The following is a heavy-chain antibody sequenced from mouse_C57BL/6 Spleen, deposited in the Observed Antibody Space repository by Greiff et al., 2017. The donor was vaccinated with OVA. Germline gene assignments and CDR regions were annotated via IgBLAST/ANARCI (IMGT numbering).Heavy chain of an antibody. CDR1: GYSFTSYY. CDR2: IYPGSGNT. J-gene: IGHJ3*01. V-gene: IGHV1-66*01. D-gene: IGHD2-3*01. Sequence: VQLQQSGPELVKPGASVKISCKASGYSFTSYYIHWVKQRPGQGLEWIGWIYPGSGNTKYNEKFKGKATLTADTTSSTAYMQLSSLTSEDSAVYYCARFDGYYRAWFAYWGQGTLVTVSA. CDR3: ARFDGYYRAWFAY.